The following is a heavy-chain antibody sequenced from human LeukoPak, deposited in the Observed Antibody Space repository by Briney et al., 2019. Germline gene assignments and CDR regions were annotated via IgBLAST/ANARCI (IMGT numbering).Heavy chain of an antibody. CDR1: GYTFTGYY. V-gene: IGHV1-8*03. CDR3: ARAAFYYYYMDV. Sequence: ASVKVSCKASGYTFTGYYMHWVRQAPGQGLEWMGWMNPNSGNTGYAQKFQGRVTITRNTSISTAYMELSSLRSEDTAVYYCARAAFYYYYMDVWGKGTTVTVSS. CDR2: MNPNSGNT. J-gene: IGHJ6*03.